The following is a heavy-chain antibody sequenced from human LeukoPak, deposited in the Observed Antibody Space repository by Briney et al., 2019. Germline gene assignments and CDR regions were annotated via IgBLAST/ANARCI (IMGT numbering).Heavy chain of an antibody. J-gene: IGHJ4*02. V-gene: IGHV1-8*01. Sequence: ASVTVSCTASGYSFTSYDINWVRQATGQGLEWVGSMNPNSGNTDYAQKLQGRITMTRSTSISTAYMELSSLRSEDTAVYFCARGNGRCDYWGPGSLVTVSS. CDR2: MNPNSGNT. CDR1: GYSFTSYD. CDR3: ARGNGRCDY. D-gene: IGHD2-8*01.